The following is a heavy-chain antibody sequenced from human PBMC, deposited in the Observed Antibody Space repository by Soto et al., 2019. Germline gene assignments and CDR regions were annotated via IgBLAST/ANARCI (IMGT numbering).Heavy chain of an antibody. Sequence: EVQLVESGGGLVQPGGSLRLSCAASGFTFSLYSMSWVRQAPGKALEWVSYISRSSTGIHYADSVKGRFTISRDDATNSMHLQINSLRDGDTAVYYCARAVTWGLDVWGQGTTVSISS. D-gene: IGHD3-10*01. CDR3: ARAVTWGLDV. V-gene: IGHV3-48*02. CDR2: ISRSSTGI. J-gene: IGHJ6*02. CDR1: GFTFSLYS.